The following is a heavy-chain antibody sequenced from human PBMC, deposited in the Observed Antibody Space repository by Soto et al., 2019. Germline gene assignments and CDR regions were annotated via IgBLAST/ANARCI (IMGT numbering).Heavy chain of an antibody. V-gene: IGHV3-74*01. CDR2: INSDGSST. CDR3: ARDFPVTSVGYFDY. J-gene: IGHJ4*02. D-gene: IGHD3-10*01. Sequence: PGGSLRLSCAASGFTFSSYWIHWVRQAPGKGLVWVSRINSDGSSTSYADSVKGRFTISRDNAKNTLYLQMNSLRAEDTAVYYCARDFPVTSVGYFDYWGQGTLVTVSS. CDR1: GFTFSSYW.